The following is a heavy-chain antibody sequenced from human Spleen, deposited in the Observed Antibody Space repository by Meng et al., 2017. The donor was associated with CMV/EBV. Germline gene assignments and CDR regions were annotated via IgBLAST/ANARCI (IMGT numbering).Heavy chain of an antibody. CDR3: ARGPDSTVGVINY. V-gene: IGHV3-66*03. CDR1: GFTVNSNY. D-gene: IGHD3-3*01. CDR2: IYISGRT. J-gene: IGHJ4*02. Sequence: GESLKISCAASGFTVNSNYMTWVRQAPGKVLEWVSVIYISGRTYYADSVRGRFTISRDNSKNTLYLQMNSLRGEDTAVYYCARGPDSTVGVINYWGQGTLVTVSS.